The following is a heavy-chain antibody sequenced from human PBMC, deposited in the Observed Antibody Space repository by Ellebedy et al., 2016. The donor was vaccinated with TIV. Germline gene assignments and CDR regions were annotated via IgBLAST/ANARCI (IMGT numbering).Heavy chain of an antibody. CDR1: EFTLTNYW. Sequence: GGSLRLSCTASEFTLTNYWMTWVRQAPGKGLEWVANINEDGTKKHYLDSVKGRFTISRDSAGNSLYLQMNSLRAEETAMYYCATDGSYGDYLSPTHAFVIWGQGTMVTVSS. CDR3: ATDGSYGDYLSPTHAFVI. J-gene: IGHJ3*02. D-gene: IGHD4-17*01. CDR2: INEDGTKK. V-gene: IGHV3-7*01.